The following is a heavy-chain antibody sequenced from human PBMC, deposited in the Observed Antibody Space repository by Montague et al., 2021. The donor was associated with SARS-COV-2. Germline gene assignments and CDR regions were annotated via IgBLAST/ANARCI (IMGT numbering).Heavy chain of an antibody. V-gene: IGHV3-23*01. J-gene: IGHJ6*02. CDR3: AKVGSSWYHGYYFGMDV. CDR1: GFTFSSYA. Sequence: SLRLSCAASGFTFSSYAMSWVRQAPGKGLEWVSAISGSGGSTYYAYSVKGRFTISRDNSKNTLYLQMNSLRAEDTAVYYCAKVGSSWYHGYYFGMDVWGQGTTVTVSS. CDR2: ISGSGGST. D-gene: IGHD6-13*01.